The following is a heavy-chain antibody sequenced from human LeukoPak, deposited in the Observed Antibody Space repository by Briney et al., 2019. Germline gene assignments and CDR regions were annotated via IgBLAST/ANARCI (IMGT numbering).Heavy chain of an antibody. CDR2: INGRGDST. V-gene: IGHV3-23*01. Sequence: GSLRLSCAASGFTVSSNYMSWVRQAPGKGLEWVSGINGRGDSTVYADAVKGRFTISRDNFKSTLYLQMNSLRVEDTAGYYCAKDQGSGHGAYTWGTFDFWGLETLVTVSS. J-gene: IGHJ4*01. D-gene: IGHD4/OR15-4a*01. CDR1: GFTVSSNY. CDR3: AKDQGSGHGAYTWGTFDF.